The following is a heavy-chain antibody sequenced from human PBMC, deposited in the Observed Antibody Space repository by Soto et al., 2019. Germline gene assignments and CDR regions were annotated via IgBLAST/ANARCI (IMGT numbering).Heavy chain of an antibody. J-gene: IGHJ4*02. V-gene: IGHV3-49*03. CDR1: GFTFGDYA. D-gene: IGHD6-13*01. CDR3: TRTGYSSSWYFDY. Sequence: PGGSLRLSCTASGFTFGDYAMSWFRQAPGKGLEWVGFIRSKAYGGTTEYAAPVKGRFTISRDDSKSIAYLQMNSLKTEDTAVYYCTRTGYSSSWYFDYWGQGTLVTVSS. CDR2: IRSKAYGGTT.